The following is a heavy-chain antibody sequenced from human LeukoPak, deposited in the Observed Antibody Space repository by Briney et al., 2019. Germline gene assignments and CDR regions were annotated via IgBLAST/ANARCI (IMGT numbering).Heavy chain of an antibody. CDR3: ARDFTGAHWYFDL. D-gene: IGHD1-14*01. CDR2: INPSGGTT. V-gene: IGHV1-46*01. Sequence: GASVKVSCKASGYTFTNYYVHWVRQAPGQGPEWVGIINPSGGTTSYAQEFQGRVTMARDTSTTTVYVELSSLRSEDTAVYYCARDFTGAHWYFDLWGRGTLVTVSS. CDR1: GYTFTNYY. J-gene: IGHJ2*01.